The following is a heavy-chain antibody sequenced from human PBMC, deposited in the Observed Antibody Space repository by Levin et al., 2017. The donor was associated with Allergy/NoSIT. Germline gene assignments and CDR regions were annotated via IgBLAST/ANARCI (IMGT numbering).Heavy chain of an antibody. D-gene: IGHD6-19*01. Sequence: PGGSLRLSCAASGFTFSAHYMSWIRQAPGKGLEWLSYISPSGGTMYNADSVKGRFTISRDNAKNSLYLQVNSLRAEDTAVYYCTRDPRLGDYWGQGTLVTVSS. CDR1: GFTFSAHY. J-gene: IGHJ4*02. V-gene: IGHV3-11*01. CDR2: ISPSGGTM. CDR3: TRDPRLGDY.